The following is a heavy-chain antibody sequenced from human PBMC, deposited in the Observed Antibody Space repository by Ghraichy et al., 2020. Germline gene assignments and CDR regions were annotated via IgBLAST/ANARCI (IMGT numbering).Heavy chain of an antibody. CDR2: IIGSGGTT. Sequence: GGSLRLSCVASGFTFSDYVMSWVRLAPGKGLEWVSGIIGSGGTTFYADSVKGRFTVSRDNSKNTLFLQMNSLRAEDTAIYYCAKRVSLGGKYGMDVWGHGTTVTVSS. CDR1: GFTFSDYV. CDR3: AKRVSLGGKYGMDV. J-gene: IGHJ6*02. D-gene: IGHD2/OR15-2a*01. V-gene: IGHV3-23*01.